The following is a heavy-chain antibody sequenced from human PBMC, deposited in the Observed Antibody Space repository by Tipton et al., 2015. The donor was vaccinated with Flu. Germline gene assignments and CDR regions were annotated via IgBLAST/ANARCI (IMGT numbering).Heavy chain of an antibody. CDR1: GGSISSYY. D-gene: IGHD6-19*01. V-gene: IGHV4-4*07. CDR3: AGIAVAGIFDY. Sequence: TLSLTCTVSGGSISSYYWSWIRQPAGKGLEWIGRIYTSGSTNYNPSLKSRVTMSVDTSKNQFFLKLSSVTAADTAVYYCAGIAVAGIFDYWGQGTLVTVSS. J-gene: IGHJ4*02. CDR2: IYTSGST.